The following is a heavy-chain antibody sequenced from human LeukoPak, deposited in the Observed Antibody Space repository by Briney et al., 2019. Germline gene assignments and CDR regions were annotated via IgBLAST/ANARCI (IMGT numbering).Heavy chain of an antibody. CDR2: INSDGSST. Sequence: GGSLRLSCAASGFTFSSHWMHWVRQAPGKGLVWVSRINSDGSSTSYADSVKGRFTISRDNAKNTLYLQMDSLRAEDTAVYFCAREGRNYYYGMDVWGQGTTVTVSS. CDR3: AREGRNYYYGMDV. CDR1: GFTFSSHW. V-gene: IGHV3-74*01. J-gene: IGHJ6*02.